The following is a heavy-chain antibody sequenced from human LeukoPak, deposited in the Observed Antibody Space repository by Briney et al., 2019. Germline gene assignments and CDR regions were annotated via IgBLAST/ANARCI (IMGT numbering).Heavy chain of an antibody. D-gene: IGHD3-22*01. CDR2: ISGSGGST. CDR3: AKDHDYYDSSPNDY. V-gene: IGHV3-23*01. Sequence: GGSLRLSCAASGFTFSSYAMSWVRQAPGKGLEWVSAISGSGGSTYYADSVKGRFTISRDNSKNTLYLQMNSLRAEDTAVYYCAKDHDYYDSSPNDYWGQGTMVTVSS. CDR1: GFTFSSYA. J-gene: IGHJ4*02.